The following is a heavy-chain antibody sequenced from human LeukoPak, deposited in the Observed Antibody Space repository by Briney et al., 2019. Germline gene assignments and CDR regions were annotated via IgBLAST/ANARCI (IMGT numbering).Heavy chain of an antibody. Sequence: SGPTLVNPTQTLTLTCTFSGFSLSTSGVGVGWIRQPPGRALEWLALIYWNDDKRYSPSLKSRLTITKDTSKNQVVLTMTNMDPVDTATYYCAHLDYYDSSGYYSNLHNWFDPWGQGTLVTVFS. CDR1: GFSLSTSGVG. CDR3: AHLDYYDSSGYYSNLHNWFDP. J-gene: IGHJ5*02. CDR2: IYWNDDK. D-gene: IGHD3-22*01. V-gene: IGHV2-5*01.